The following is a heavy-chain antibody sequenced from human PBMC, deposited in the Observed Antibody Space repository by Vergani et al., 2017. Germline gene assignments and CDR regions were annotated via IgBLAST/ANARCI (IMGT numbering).Heavy chain of an antibody. CDR1: GGSFTSYH. J-gene: IGHJ6*03. CDR2: IDHTGRP. D-gene: IGHD4-11*01. CDR3: ARVNTETNGHLFYYYYMDV. V-gene: IGHV4-34*01. Sequence: QVQLQQWGGGLLKPSETLSLTCVVTGGSFTSYHWTWIRQSPGEGLEWVGDIDHTGRPDYNPSLKSRLTMSVDKARNHFSLTLNSVTATDTAIYFCARVNTETNGHLFYYYYMDVWGQGTAVTVS.